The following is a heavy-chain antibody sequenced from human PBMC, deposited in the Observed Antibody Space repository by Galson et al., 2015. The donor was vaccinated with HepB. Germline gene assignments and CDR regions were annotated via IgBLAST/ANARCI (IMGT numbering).Heavy chain of an antibody. Sequence: SVKVSCKASGYTFTRHPIHWVRQAPGQRLEWMGWINGGNGNTEYSQKFQGRVTFTRDTSATTAYMELSSLRSEDTAVYYCARELAYCSGSTCFYGSVDYWGQGTLVTVSS. CDR1: GYTFTRHP. D-gene: IGHD2-15*01. CDR2: INGGNGNT. J-gene: IGHJ4*02. V-gene: IGHV1-3*01. CDR3: ARELAYCSGSTCFYGSVDY.